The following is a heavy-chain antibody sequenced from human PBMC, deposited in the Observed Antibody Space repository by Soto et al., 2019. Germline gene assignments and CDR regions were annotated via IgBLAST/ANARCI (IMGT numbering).Heavy chain of an antibody. J-gene: IGHJ4*02. D-gene: IGHD7-27*01. CDR1: GFTFSSYA. CDR3: AKDPRVPSNGVTPGGDS. V-gene: IGHV3-23*01. Sequence: PGGSLRLSCAASGFTFSSYAMNWVRQAPGKGLEWVSGISGSGVSTYYADSVKGRFTISRDNSKNTLYLQMNSLRAEDTAVYYCAKDPRVPSNGVTPGGDSWGQGTLVTVSS. CDR2: ISGSGVST.